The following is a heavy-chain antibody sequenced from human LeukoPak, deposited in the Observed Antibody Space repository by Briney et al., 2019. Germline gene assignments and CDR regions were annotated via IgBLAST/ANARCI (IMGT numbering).Heavy chain of an antibody. CDR1: GYSFTSYW. J-gene: IGHJ5*02. D-gene: IGHD1-26*01. Sequence: GESLKISCKGSGYSFTSYWIGWVRQMPGKGLEWMGIIYPGDSDTRYSPSFQGQVTISADKSISTAYLQWSSLKASDTAMYYRARPTTSKKWEPPQGFDPWGQGTLVTVSS. CDR2: IYPGDSDT. CDR3: ARPTTSKKWEPPQGFDP. V-gene: IGHV5-51*01.